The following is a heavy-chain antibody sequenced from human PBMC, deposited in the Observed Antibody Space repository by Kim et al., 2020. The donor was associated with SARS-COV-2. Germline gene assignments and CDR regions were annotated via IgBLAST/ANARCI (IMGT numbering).Heavy chain of an antibody. D-gene: IGHD2-21*01. CDR2: ISYDGSNK. J-gene: IGHJ3*02. CDR3: AKDMLGWWWAQAFDI. V-gene: IGHV3-30*18. CDR1: GFTFSSYG. Sequence: GGSLRLSCAASGFTFSSYGMHWVRQAPGKGLEWVAVISYDGSNKYYADSVKGRFTISSDNSKNTLYLQMNSLRAEDTAVYYCAKDMLGWWWAQAFDIWGQGTMVTVSS.